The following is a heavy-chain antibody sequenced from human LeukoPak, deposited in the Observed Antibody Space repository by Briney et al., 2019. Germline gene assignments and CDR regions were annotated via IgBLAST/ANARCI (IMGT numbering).Heavy chain of an antibody. D-gene: IGHD6-19*01. V-gene: IGHV1-69*05. CDR2: IIPIFGTA. CDR1: GGTFSSYA. J-gene: IGHJ4*02. Sequence: SVKVSCKASGGTFSSYAISWVRQAPGQGLEWMGRIIPIFGTANYAQKFQGRVTIITDESTSTAYMELSSLRSEDTAVYYCARDGPGSSYSNGWYAYWGQGTLVTVSS. CDR3: ARDGPGSSYSNGWYAY.